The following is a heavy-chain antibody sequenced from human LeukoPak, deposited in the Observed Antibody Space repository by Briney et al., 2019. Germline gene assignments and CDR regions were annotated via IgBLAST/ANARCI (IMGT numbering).Heavy chain of an antibody. Sequence: ASVKVSCKASGYTFTGYYMHWVRQAPGQGLERMGWINPNSGGTNYAQKFQGRVTMTRDTSTSTVYMELSSLRSEDTAVYYCARGIAARSYKFDYWGQGTLVTVSS. CDR2: INPNSGGT. CDR3: ARGIAARSYKFDY. CDR1: GYTFTGYY. V-gene: IGHV1-2*02. D-gene: IGHD6-6*01. J-gene: IGHJ4*02.